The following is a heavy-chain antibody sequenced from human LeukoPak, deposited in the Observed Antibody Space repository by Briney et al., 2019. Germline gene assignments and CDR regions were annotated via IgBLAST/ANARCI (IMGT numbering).Heavy chain of an antibody. CDR3: AKMIVASGEQWLEDPLFY. CDR1: GFNFRKHW. D-gene: IGHD6-19*01. Sequence: LPGGSLRLSCAATGFNFRKHWMSWVRQAPGKGLEWVSAISGSGGSTYYADSVKGRFTISRDNSKNTLYLQMNSLRAEDTAVYYCAKMIVASGEQWLEDPLFYWGQGTLVTVSS. J-gene: IGHJ4*02. CDR2: ISGSGGST. V-gene: IGHV3-23*01.